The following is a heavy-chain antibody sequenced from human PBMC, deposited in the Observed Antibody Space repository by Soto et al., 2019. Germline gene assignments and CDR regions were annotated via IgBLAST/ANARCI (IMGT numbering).Heavy chain of an antibody. V-gene: IGHV4-30-2*01. Sequence: SETLSLTCAVSGGSISSGGYSWSWIRQPPGKGLEWIGYIYHSGSTYYNPSLKSRVTISVDRSKNQFSLKLSSVTAADTAVYYCARGRRTTVTIDFWGQGTLVTVSS. J-gene: IGHJ4*02. CDR3: ARGRRTTVTIDF. D-gene: IGHD4-17*01. CDR2: IYHSGST. CDR1: GGSISSGGYS.